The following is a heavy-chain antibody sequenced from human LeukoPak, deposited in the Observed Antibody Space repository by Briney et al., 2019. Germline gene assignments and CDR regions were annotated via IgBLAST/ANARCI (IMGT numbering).Heavy chain of an antibody. CDR2: IIPIFGTA. D-gene: IGHD5-18*01. CDR1: GGTFSSYA. V-gene: IGHV1-69*13. Sequence: ASVKVSCKASGGTFSSYAISWVRQAPGQGLEWMGGIIPIFGTANYAQKFQGRVTITADESTSTAYMELSSLRSEDTAVYYCARDVDTAMVTYYYYGMDVWGKGTTVTVSS. J-gene: IGHJ6*04. CDR3: ARDVDTAMVTYYYYGMDV.